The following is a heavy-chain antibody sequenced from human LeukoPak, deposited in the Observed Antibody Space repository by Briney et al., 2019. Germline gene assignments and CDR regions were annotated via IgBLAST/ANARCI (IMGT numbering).Heavy chain of an antibody. Sequence: PGRSLRLSCAPSGFTFSMSAMHWVRLAPGKGLDWLAVISFDGGNKFYADSVKGRFSISRDNSKNTLYLQMNSLGLDDTAVYFCARGRAGIAAAGFDYWGQGTLVTVSS. CDR1: GFTFSMSA. D-gene: IGHD6-13*01. J-gene: IGHJ4*02. CDR2: ISFDGGNK. V-gene: IGHV3-30-3*01. CDR3: ARGRAGIAAAGFDY.